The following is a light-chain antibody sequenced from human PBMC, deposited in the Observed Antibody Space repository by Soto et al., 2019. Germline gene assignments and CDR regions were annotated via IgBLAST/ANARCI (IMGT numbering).Light chain of an antibody. V-gene: IGLV2-14*01. Sequence: QSALTQPASVSGSPGQSITISCTGTSSDVGGYNYVSWYQRHPGKAPKLMIFDVSYRPSGVSIRFSGSKSGNTASLTISGLQAEDEADYYCSSYTSTSTFVVFGGGTQLTVL. J-gene: IGLJ2*01. CDR1: SSDVGGYNY. CDR3: SSYTSTSTFVV. CDR2: DVS.